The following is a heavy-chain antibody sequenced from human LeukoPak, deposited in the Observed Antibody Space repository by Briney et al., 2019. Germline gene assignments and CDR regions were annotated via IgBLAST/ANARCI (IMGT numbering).Heavy chain of an antibody. CDR1: GFTFSSYA. D-gene: IGHD3-3*01. CDR3: ARGERLLSFLK. V-gene: IGHV3-23*01. Sequence: PGGSLRLSCAASGFTFSSYAMSWVRQAPGKGLEWVSAISGSGGSTYYADSVKGRFTISRDNSKNTLYLQMNSLRAEDTAIYYCARGERLLSFLKWGQGTLVTVSS. J-gene: IGHJ4*02. CDR2: ISGSGGST.